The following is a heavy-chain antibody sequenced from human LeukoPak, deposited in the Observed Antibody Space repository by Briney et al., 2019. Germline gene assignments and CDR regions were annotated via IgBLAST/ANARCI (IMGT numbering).Heavy chain of an antibody. D-gene: IGHD3-16*02. J-gene: IGHJ4*02. V-gene: IGHV3-30*01. Sequence: DSVKGRFTISRDKSKNTLYLQMNRLRAEDTAVYYCARLYYDYVWGSYPYDYWGQGTLVTVSS. CDR3: ARLYYDYVWGSYPYDY.